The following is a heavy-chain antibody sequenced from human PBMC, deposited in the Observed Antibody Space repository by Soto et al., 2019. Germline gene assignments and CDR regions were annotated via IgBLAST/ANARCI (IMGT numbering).Heavy chain of an antibody. CDR3: AKGLSGGNPEYYRYGMDV. CDR1: EFIFSSYG. Sequence: PGGSLRLSCAASEFIFSSYGMSWVRQAPGKGLEWVSAISGSGGSTYYADSVKGRFSISRDNSKNTLYLQMNSLRAEDTAVYYCAKGLSGGNPEYYRYGMDVWGQGTTVTVSS. V-gene: IGHV3-23*01. CDR2: ISGSGGST. D-gene: IGHD2-15*01. J-gene: IGHJ6*02.